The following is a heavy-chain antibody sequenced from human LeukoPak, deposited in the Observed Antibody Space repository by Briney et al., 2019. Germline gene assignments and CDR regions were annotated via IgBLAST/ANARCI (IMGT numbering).Heavy chain of an antibody. V-gene: IGHV4-59*01. CDR2: IYYSGST. CDR1: GGSISSYY. Sequence: PSETLSLTCTVSGGSISSYYRSWIRQPPGKGLEWIGYIYYSGSTNYNPSLKSRVTISVDTSKNQFSLKLSSVTAADTAVCYCARAWRHGDWFDPWGQGTLVTVSS. J-gene: IGHJ5*02. D-gene: IGHD4-17*01. CDR3: ARAWRHGDWFDP.